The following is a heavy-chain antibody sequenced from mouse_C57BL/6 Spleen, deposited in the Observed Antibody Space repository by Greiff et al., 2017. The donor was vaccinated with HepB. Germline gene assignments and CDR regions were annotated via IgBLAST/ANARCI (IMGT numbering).Heavy chain of an antibody. J-gene: IGHJ4*01. Sequence: VKLQQSGPELVKPGASVKISCKASGYAFSSSWMNWVKQRPGKGLEWIGRIYPGDGDTNYNGKFKGKATLTADKSSSTAYMQLSSLTSEDSAVYFCARNPLYYYGSSTYAMDYWGQGTSVTVSS. CDR1: GYAFSSSW. CDR3: ARNPLYYYGSSTYAMDY. D-gene: IGHD1-1*01. CDR2: IYPGDGDT. V-gene: IGHV1-82*01.